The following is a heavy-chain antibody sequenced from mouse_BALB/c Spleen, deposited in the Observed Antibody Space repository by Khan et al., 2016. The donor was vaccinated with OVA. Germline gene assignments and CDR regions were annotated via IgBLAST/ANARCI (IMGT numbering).Heavy chain of an antibody. CDR2: FLPGRGTI. D-gene: IGHD4-1*01. Sequence: QVQLQQSGAELMKPGASVKISCKATGYTFSSYWIEWVKQRPGHGLEWIGEFLPGRGTINYNEKFRGMATFTAETSSNIVYMQRNSLTSEDSAVFYCARGAGTTYGMDYWGQGTSVTVSS. CDR1: GYTFSSYW. J-gene: IGHJ4*01. CDR3: ARGAGTTYGMDY. V-gene: IGHV1-9*01.